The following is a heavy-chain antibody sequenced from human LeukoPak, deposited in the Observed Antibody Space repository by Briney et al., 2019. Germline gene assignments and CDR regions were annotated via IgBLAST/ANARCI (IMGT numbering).Heavy chain of an antibody. J-gene: IGHJ4*02. Sequence: PSETLSLTCTVSGGSISSYYWSWIRQPPGKGLEWIGYIYYSGSTNYNPSLKSRVTISVGTSKNQFSLKLSSVTAADTAVYYCARATGTVPFDYWGQGTLVTVSS. CDR2: IYYSGST. D-gene: IGHD1-14*01. CDR1: GGSISSYY. CDR3: ARATGTVPFDY. V-gene: IGHV4-59*01.